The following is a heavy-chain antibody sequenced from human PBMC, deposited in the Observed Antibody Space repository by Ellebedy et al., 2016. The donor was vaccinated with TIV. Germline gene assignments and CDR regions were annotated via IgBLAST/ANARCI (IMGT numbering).Heavy chain of an antibody. V-gene: IGHV3-23*01. CDR1: GFTFSTFS. D-gene: IGHD3-10*01. CDR2: ITESGHRT. J-gene: IGHJ6*02. CDR3: AKALSLKWAGELLSNYYYGMDV. Sequence: GGSLRLSCAASGFTFSTFSMNWVRQAPGKGLERVAGITESGHRTYYAVSVKGRFTISRDNPRKTVYLQINSPRAEDTAVYYCAKALSLKWAGELLSNYYYGMDVWGQGTTVIVSS.